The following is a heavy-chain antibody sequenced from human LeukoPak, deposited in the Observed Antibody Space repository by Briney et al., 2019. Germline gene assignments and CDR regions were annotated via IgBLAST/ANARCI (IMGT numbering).Heavy chain of an antibody. D-gene: IGHD1-26*01. Sequence: SVKVSCKASGYTFTGYYMHWVRQAPGQGLEWMGGIIPIFGTANYAQKFQGRVTITADESTSTAYMELSSLRSEDTAVYYCARGQGAVGAIFSWGQGTLVTVSS. CDR1: GYTFTGYY. CDR2: IIPIFGTA. J-gene: IGHJ5*02. CDR3: ARGQGAVGAIFS. V-gene: IGHV1-69*13.